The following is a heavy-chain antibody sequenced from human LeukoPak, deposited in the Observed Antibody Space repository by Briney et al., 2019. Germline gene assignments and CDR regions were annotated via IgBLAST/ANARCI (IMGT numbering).Heavy chain of an antibody. CDR1: GRSISSYY. V-gene: IGHV4-4*09. CDR2: IYTSGST. CDR3: ARQSGISGVTWFDP. J-gene: IGHJ5*02. D-gene: IGHD1-26*01. Sequence: SETLSLTCTVSGRSISSYYWSWIRQPPGKGLEWIGYIYTSGSTNYNPSLKSRVTISVDTSKNQFSLKLSSVTAADTAVYYCARQSGISGVTWFDPWGQGTLVTVSS.